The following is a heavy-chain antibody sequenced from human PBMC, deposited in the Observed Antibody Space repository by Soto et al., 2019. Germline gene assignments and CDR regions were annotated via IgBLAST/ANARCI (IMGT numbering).Heavy chain of an antibody. CDR3: AKDGYNLDYFDY. CDR2: ISYDGSNK. Sequence: GGSLRLSCAASGFTFSSYGMHWVRQAPGKGLEWVAVISYDGSNKYYADSVKGRFTISRDSSKNTLYLQMNSLRAEDTAVYYCAKDGYNLDYFDYWGQGTLVTVSS. J-gene: IGHJ4*02. V-gene: IGHV3-30*18. CDR1: GFTFSSYG. D-gene: IGHD5-12*01.